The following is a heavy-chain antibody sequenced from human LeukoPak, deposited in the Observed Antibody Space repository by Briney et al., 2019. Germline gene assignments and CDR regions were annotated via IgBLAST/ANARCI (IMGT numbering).Heavy chain of an antibody. J-gene: IGHJ3*02. V-gene: IGHV4-59*08. D-gene: IGHD6-13*01. Sequence: PSETLSLTCTVSGGSISSYYWSWIRQPPGKGLEWIGYIYYSGSTNYNPSLKSRATISVDTSKNQFSLKLSSVTAADTAVYYCARHERIAADCAFDIWGQGTMVTVSS. CDR1: GGSISSYY. CDR3: ARHERIAADCAFDI. CDR2: IYYSGST.